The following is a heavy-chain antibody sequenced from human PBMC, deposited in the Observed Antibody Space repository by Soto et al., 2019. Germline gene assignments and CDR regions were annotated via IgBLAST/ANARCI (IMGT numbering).Heavy chain of an antibody. V-gene: IGHV1-69*13. CDR3: ARTTPMDAGDKYYYDF. D-gene: IGHD3-16*01. CDR1: GGTFSTFG. J-gene: IGHJ4*02. CDR2: IIPFFGTA. Sequence: SVKVSCKTSGGTFSTFGISWVRQAPGQGLEWMGGIIPFFGTAEYSQKFEDRITITADESTNTVYMDLRSLTSEDTAIYYCARTTPMDAGDKYYYDFWGQGALVTVSS.